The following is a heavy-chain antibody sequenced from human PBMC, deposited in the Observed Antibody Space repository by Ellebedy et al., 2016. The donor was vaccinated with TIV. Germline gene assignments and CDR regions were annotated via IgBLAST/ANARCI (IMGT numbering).Heavy chain of an antibody. J-gene: IGHJ3*02. D-gene: IGHD1-7*01. CDR2: INPDDSDT. V-gene: IGHV5-51*01. CDR3: ARHGDVDELSDAFDI. CDR1: GYSFSTYW. Sequence: KVSCKASGYSFSTYWISWVRQLPGKGLEWMGMINPDDSDTRYSPSFKGQVTISVDKSLSTAYLLWNSLKASDTAMYYCARHGDVDELSDAFDIWGQGTMVTVSS.